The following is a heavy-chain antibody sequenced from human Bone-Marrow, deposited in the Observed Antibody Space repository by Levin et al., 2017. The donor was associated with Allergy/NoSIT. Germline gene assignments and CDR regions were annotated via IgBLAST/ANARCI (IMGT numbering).Heavy chain of an antibody. CDR3: AREIWFGELSGLVGMDG. CDR2: ISSSSSYI. V-gene: IGHV3-21*01. D-gene: IGHD3-10*01. Sequence: GESLKISCAASGFTFSSYSMNWVRQAPGKGLEWVSSISSSSSYIYYADSVKGRFTISRDNAKNSLYLQMNSLRAEDTAVYYCAREIWFGELSGLVGMDGWGQGTTVTVSS. CDR1: GFTFSSYS. J-gene: IGHJ6*02.